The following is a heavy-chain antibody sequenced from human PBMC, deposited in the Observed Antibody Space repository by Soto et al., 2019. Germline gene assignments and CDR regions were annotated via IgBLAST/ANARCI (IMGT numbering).Heavy chain of an antibody. D-gene: IGHD4-17*01. CDR2: IYYSGST. CDR3: ARVGMTTVTTVDY. CDR1: GGSISSGDYY. Sequence: PSETLSLTCTVSGGSISSGDYYWNWIRQPPGKGLEWIGYIYYSGSTYYNPSLKSRVTISVDTSKNQFSLKLSSVTAADTAVYYCARVGMTTVTTVDYWGQGTLVTVSS. V-gene: IGHV4-30-4*01. J-gene: IGHJ4*02.